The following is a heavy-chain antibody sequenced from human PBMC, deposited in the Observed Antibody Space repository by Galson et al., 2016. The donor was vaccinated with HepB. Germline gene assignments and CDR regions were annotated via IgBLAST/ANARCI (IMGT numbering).Heavy chain of an antibody. CDR3: AKDRNNWNDGADF. V-gene: IGHV3-30*18. Sequence: SLRLSCAASGFTLGGYGMHWVRQAPGKGLEWVAVISYEGSNKFYADSVKGRFTISRDNSKNTLYLHMNSLRPEDTAVYYCAKDRNNWNDGADFWGQGTLVTVSS. CDR1: GFTLGGYG. J-gene: IGHJ4*02. CDR2: ISYEGSNK. D-gene: IGHD1-20*01.